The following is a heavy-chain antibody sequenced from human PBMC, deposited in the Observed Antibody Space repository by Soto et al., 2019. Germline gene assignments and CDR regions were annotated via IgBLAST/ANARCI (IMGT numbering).Heavy chain of an antibody. V-gene: IGHV3-23*01. J-gene: IGHJ4*02. CDR2: IDGSGGDT. Sequence: EVQLLESGGGLVQPGGSLRLSCAASGFTFSSYAMGWVRQAPGTGLEWVSVIDGSGGDTSFADSVKGRFTISRDNSKXXXXXXXXXXXXXXXAXYYCVKEMVAAAYVETSPFDFWGQGTLVTVSS. CDR1: GFTFSSYA. D-gene: IGHD2-15*01. CDR3: VKEMVAAAYVETSPFDF.